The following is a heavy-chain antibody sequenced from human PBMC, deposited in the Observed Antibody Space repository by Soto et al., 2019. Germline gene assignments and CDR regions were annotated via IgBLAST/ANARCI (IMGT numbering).Heavy chain of an antibody. D-gene: IGHD6-25*01. V-gene: IGHV3-21*02. CDR2: ISSNSAYI. J-gene: IGHJ5*02. CDR1: GFTFRSFT. CDR3: TRDASRDSGHRGWVDP. Sequence: EVQLVESGGGLVKPGGSLRLSCAASGFTFRSFTMNWVRQAPGKGLEWVSTISSNSAYIYYTDALRGRFTISRDKAKNSLHLRMNRLKAEDSAGYSCTRDASRDSGHRGWVDPWGPGTLVTVSS.